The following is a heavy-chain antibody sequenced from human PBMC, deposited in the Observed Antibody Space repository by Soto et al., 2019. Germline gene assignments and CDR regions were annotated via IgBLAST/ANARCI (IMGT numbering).Heavy chain of an antibody. V-gene: IGHV4-4*02. J-gene: IGHJ4*02. CDR2: IYHSGNT. CDR1: GASIITDNW. Sequence: QVQLQESGPGLVKPSGTLSLTCALSGASIITDNWWSWVRQPPGKEMEWIGEIYHSGNTNFNPSVKGRVTISVETSKNQFSLTVSSVTAADTAIDYCERASASSKLRGVVINWGQGTLVTVSS. D-gene: IGHD3-10*01. CDR3: ERASASSKLRGVVIN.